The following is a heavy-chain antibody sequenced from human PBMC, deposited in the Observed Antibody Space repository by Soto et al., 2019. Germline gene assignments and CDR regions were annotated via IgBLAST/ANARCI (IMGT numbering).Heavy chain of an antibody. Sequence: EVRLLESGGGLVQPGGSLRLSCVASGFTFSNYAMSWVRQAPGKGLEWISVVTGRSSSTYYADSVEGRFIISRDNSRNTLFLQMNSLGAEDTAVYYCKKHLPAKKNQRRWADAFHIWGQGTILTVSS. CDR3: KKHLPAKKNQRRWADAFHI. J-gene: IGHJ3*02. V-gene: IGHV3-23*01. D-gene: IGHD2-2*01. CDR1: GFTFSNYA. CDR2: VTGRSSST.